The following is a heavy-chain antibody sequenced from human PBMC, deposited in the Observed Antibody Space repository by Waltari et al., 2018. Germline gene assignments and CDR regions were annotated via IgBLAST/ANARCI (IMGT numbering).Heavy chain of an antibody. CDR1: GYTFTGYY. CDR2: INPNSGGT. Sequence: QVQLVQSGAEVKKPGASVKVSCKASGYTFTGYYMHWVRQAPGQGLEWMGRINPNSGGTNYAQKFQGRVTMTRDTSISTAYMELSRLRSDDTAVYYCARTLRFLEWSPLFYGMDVWGQGTTVTVSS. D-gene: IGHD3-3*01. V-gene: IGHV1-2*06. J-gene: IGHJ6*02. CDR3: ARTLRFLEWSPLFYGMDV.